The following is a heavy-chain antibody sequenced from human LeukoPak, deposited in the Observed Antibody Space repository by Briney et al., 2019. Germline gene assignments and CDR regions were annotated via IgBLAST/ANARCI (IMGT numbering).Heavy chain of an antibody. Sequence: SVKVSCKASGGTFSSHVISWVRQAPGQGLEWMGGIIPIFGTANYAQKFQGRVTITADKSTSTAYMELSSLRSEDTAVYYCARILGPDWFDPWGQGTLVTVSS. CDR1: GGTFSSHV. V-gene: IGHV1-69*06. CDR2: IIPIFGTA. CDR3: ARILGPDWFDP. J-gene: IGHJ5*02. D-gene: IGHD7-27*01.